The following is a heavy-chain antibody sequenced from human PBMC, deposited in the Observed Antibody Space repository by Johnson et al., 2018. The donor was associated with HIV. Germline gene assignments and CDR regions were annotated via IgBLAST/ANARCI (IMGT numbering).Heavy chain of an antibody. CDR2: IQNDGTNK. CDR1: GFIFSNYG. D-gene: IGHD1-1*01. V-gene: IGHV3-30*02. J-gene: IGHJ3*01. Sequence: QVQLVESGGGVVQPGESLTLSCAASGFIFSNYGVHWVRQAPGKGLEWVAFIQNDGTNKYDADFVKGRFTIYRDNSRNTVYLQMSNLRTEETAVYYCAKGEAQEGWVQLGSYAFDFWGRGTMVTVSS. CDR3: AKGEAQEGWVQLGSYAFDF.